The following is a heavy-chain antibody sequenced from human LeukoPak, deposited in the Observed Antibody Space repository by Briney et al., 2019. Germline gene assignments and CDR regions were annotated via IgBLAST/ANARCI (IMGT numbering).Heavy chain of an antibody. D-gene: IGHD4-17*01. Sequence: GGSLRLSCTSFGFTFGDYAISWVRQARGRRLEWVGFIRNRIHGRTSVYAASVEGRFTISRDDSESVAYLQMNSLKTEDTAVYFCARGGVNDHGDGQYFEHWGQGTLVTVSS. CDR3: ARGGVNDHGDGQYFEH. V-gene: IGHV3-49*04. J-gene: IGHJ1*01. CDR1: GFTFGDYA. CDR2: IRNRIHGRTS.